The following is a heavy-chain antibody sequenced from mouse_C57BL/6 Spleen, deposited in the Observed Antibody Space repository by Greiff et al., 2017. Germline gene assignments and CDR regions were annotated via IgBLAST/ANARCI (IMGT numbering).Heavy chain of an antibody. V-gene: IGHV1-80*01. CDR3: ARQGSSYGYVDV. CDR1: GYAFSSYW. D-gene: IGHD1-1*01. J-gene: IGHJ1*03. CDR2: IYPGDGDT. Sequence: VQLQQSGAELVKPGASVKISCKASGYAFSSYWMNWVKQRPGKGLEWIGQIYPGDGDTNYNGKFKGKATLTADKSSSTAYMQLSSLTSEDSAVYFCARQGSSYGYVDVWGTGTTVTVSS.